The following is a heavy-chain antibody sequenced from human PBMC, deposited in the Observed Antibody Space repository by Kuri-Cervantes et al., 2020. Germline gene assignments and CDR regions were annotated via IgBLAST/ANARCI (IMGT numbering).Heavy chain of an antibody. CDR1: GFTVSSNY. J-gene: IGHJ6*02. Sequence: GESLKISCAASGFTVSSNYMSWVRQAPGKGLEWVSVIYSGGSTYYADSVKGRFTISRDNSKNTLYLQMNSLRAEDTAVYYCARANSGYEPKTNIYYYYGMDVWGQGTTVIVSS. CDR3: ARANSGYEPKTNIYYYYGMDV. D-gene: IGHD5-12*01. CDR2: IYSGGST. V-gene: IGHV3-66*02.